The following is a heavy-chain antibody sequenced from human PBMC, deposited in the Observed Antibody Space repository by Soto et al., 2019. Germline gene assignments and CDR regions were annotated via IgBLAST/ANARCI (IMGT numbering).Heavy chain of an antibody. D-gene: IGHD3-10*01. Sequence: GGSLRLSCAASGFTFSSYGMHWVRQAPGKGLEWVAVIWYDGSNKYYADSVKGRFTISRDNSKNTLYLQMNSLRAEDTAVYYCARDLIWFGELIYYYYYGMDVWGQGTTVTVYS. CDR3: ARDLIWFGELIYYYYYGMDV. CDR1: GFTFSSYG. J-gene: IGHJ6*02. CDR2: IWYDGSNK. V-gene: IGHV3-33*01.